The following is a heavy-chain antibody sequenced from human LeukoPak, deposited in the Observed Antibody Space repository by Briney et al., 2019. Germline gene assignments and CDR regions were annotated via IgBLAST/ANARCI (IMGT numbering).Heavy chain of an antibody. CDR3: ARAGSTSSAYYFDY. CDR2: INPNSGGT. J-gene: IGHJ4*02. Sequence: GASVKVSCKASGYTFTGYYMHWVRQAPGQGLEWMGWINPNSGGTNYAQKFQGRVTMTRDTSISTAYMELSRLRSDDTAEYYCARAGSTSSAYYFDYWGQGTLVTVSS. V-gene: IGHV1-2*02. D-gene: IGHD2-2*01. CDR1: GYTFTGYY.